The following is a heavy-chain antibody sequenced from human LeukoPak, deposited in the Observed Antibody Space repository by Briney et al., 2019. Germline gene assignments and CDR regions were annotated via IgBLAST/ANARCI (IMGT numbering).Heavy chain of an antibody. J-gene: IGHJ5*02. CDR3: ARDALSIYCSSTSCYSYIWFDP. CDR1: GYTFTSYG. Sequence: ASVNVSCKASGYTFTSYGISWVRQAPGQGLEWMGWISAYNGNTNYAQKLQGRVTMTTDTSTSTAYMELRSLRSDDTAVYYCARDALSIYCSSTSCYSYIWFDPWGQGTLVTVSS. D-gene: IGHD2-2*01. CDR2: ISAYNGNT. V-gene: IGHV1-18*01.